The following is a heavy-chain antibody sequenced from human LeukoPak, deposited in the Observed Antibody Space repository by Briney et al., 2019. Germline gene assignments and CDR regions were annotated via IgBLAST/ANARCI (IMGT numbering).Heavy chain of an antibody. D-gene: IGHD3-10*01. CDR3: ARGRKITMVRGVIILPFDI. CDR1: GFTFSSYW. Sequence: GGSLRLSCAASGFTFSSYWMSWVRQAPGKGLEWVANIKQDGSEKYYVDSVKGRFTISRDNAKNSLYLQMNSLRAEDTAVYYCARGRKITMVRGVIILPFDIWGQGTMVTVSS. V-gene: IGHV3-7*01. CDR2: IKQDGSEK. J-gene: IGHJ3*02.